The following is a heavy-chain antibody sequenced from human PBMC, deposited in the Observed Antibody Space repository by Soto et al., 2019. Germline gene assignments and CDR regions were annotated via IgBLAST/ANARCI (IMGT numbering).Heavy chain of an antibody. D-gene: IGHD6-19*01. CDR3: ARVKTVAGTKGGYYYYYGMDV. Sequence: SETLSLTCAVYGGSFSGYYWSWIRQPPGKGLEWIGEINHSGSTNYNPSLKSRVTISVDTSKNQFSLKLSSVTAADTAVYYCARVKTVAGTKGGYYYYYGMDVWGQGTTVTVSS. CDR2: INHSGST. J-gene: IGHJ6*02. V-gene: IGHV4-34*01. CDR1: GGSFSGYY.